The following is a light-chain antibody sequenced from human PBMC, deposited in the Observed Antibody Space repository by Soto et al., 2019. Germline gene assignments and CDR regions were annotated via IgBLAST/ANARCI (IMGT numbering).Light chain of an antibody. CDR2: GAS. CDR3: QQYGASPTWA. Sequence: EIVLTQSPATLSLSPGARATRSCRASHSVRNSLAWYLQKPGQAPRLLIYGASTRATGIPDRFSGSGSGTDFTLTISRLEPEDFAVYYCQQYGASPTWAFGQGTKVDIK. CDR1: HSVRNS. J-gene: IGKJ1*01. V-gene: IGKV3-20*01.